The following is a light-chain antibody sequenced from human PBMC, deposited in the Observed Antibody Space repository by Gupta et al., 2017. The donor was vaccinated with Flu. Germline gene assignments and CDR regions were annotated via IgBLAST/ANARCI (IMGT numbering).Light chain of an antibody. J-gene: IGLJ3*02. Sequence: QTVVTQEPSLTVSPGDPITLTCGSSTGAVIGDHWPYWFQQKPGQAPRTLISDTSNKFSWTPARFSGSLLGGQAALTLSGARPDDEAVYYCLLSYNGAWVFGGGTRLTVL. CDR2: DTS. CDR3: LLSYNGAWV. CDR1: TGAVIGDHW. V-gene: IGLV7-46*01.